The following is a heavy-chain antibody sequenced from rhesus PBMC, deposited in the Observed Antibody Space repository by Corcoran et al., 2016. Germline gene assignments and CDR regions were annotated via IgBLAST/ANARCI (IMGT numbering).Heavy chain of an antibody. Sequence: QVTLKESGPALVKPTQTLTLTCTFSGFSISTSGMGVGWIRQPPGKALEWLAIIYWDDDKDYSTARKSRLTISKETSKNQVVLTMTNMDPVDTATYYCARGTAAAFDYWGQGVLVTVSS. D-gene: IGHD6-25*01. CDR1: GFSISTSGMG. J-gene: IGHJ4*01. CDR2: IYWDDDK. V-gene: IGHV2-174*01. CDR3: ARGTAAAFDY.